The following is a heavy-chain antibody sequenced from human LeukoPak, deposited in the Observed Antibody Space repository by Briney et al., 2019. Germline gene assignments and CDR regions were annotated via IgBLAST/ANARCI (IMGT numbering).Heavy chain of an antibody. V-gene: IGHV4-30-4*08. CDR2: IYYSGST. CDR3: ARERDSSSSGDFDY. CDR1: GGTISSGDYY. D-gene: IGHD6-6*01. Sequence: TSETLSLTCTVSGGTISSGDYYWSWIRQPPGKGLEWIGYIYYSGSTYYNPSLKSRVTISVDTSKNQFSLKLSSVTAADTAVYYCARERDSSSSGDFDYWGQGTLVTVSS. J-gene: IGHJ4*02.